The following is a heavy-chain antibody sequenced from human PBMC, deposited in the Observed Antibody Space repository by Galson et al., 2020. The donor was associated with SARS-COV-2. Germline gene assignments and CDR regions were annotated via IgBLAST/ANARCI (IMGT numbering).Heavy chain of an antibody. CDR2: INPNSGGT. J-gene: IGHJ5*02. CDR1: GYTFTGYY. V-gene: IGHV1-2*06. Sequence: ASVKVSCKASGYTFTGYYMHWVRQAPGQGLEWMGRINPNSGGTNYAQKFQGRVTMTRDTSISTAYMELSRLGSDDTAVYYCARDIGFGELLNWFDPWGQGTLVTVSS. D-gene: IGHD3-10*01. CDR3: ARDIGFGELLNWFDP.